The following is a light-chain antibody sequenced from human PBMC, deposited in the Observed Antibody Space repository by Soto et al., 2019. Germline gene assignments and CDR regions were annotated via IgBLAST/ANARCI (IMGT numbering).Light chain of an antibody. CDR1: QSVTSSY. J-gene: IGKJ5*01. V-gene: IGKV3D-20*02. Sequence: EIVLTQSPGTVSLSPGERATLSCRASQSVTSSYLAWYQQKPGQAPRLLIYDASNRATGIPPRFSGSGSGTDFTLTISSLEPEDSAVYYCQQRHMWPITFGQGTRLEIK. CDR2: DAS. CDR3: QQRHMWPIT.